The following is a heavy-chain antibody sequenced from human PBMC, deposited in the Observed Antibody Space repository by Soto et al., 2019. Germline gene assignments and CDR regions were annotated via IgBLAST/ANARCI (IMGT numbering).Heavy chain of an antibody. CDR2: IGGSGRNT. J-gene: IGHJ4*02. CDR3: VASVWVRELELLWVRAGTHFAF. CDR1: GITFSSYA. Sequence: EVLLLESGGGLAQPGGSLRLSCAASGITFSSYAMSWVRQAPGKGLQWVSGIGGSGRNTYYADSVKGRFTISRDNYKNTLYLQMNSLRAEDTAVYYCVASVWVRELELLWVRAGTHFAFWGQGTLVTVSS. D-gene: IGHD1-26*01. V-gene: IGHV3-23*01.